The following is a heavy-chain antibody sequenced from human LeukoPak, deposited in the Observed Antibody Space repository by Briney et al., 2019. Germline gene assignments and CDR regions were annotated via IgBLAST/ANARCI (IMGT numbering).Heavy chain of an antibody. CDR3: ARDRDFPRDQFDY. V-gene: IGHV3-23*01. CDR2: ISATGDGA. Sequence: GGSLRLSCAASGFTFSNYALSWVRQAPGKGLEWVSAISATGDGAWYPASVKGRFTVSRDNSKNTVYLQMNSLRVEATALYYCARDRDFPRDQFDYWGQGTLVTVSS. CDR1: GFTFSNYA. J-gene: IGHJ4*02. D-gene: IGHD2-21*02.